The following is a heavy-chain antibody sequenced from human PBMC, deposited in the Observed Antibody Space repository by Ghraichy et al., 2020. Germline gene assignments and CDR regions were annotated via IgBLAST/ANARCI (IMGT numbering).Heavy chain of an antibody. D-gene: IGHD1-26*01. CDR3: AKYSGNYYFYSTMDV. V-gene: IGHV3-23*01. CDR2: IIGSGGNT. CDR1: GFTFSSYA. J-gene: IGHJ6*02. Sequence: GGSLRLSCAASGFTFSSYAMSWVRQAPGKGLEWVSAIIGSGGNTYSTDSVKGRFTISRDNSKNTLYLQMNSLRAEDTAVYYCAKYSGNYYFYSTMDVWGQGTTVTVSS.